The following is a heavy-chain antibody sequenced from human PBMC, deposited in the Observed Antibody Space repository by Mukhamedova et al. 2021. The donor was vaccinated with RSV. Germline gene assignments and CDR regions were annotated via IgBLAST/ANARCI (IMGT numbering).Heavy chain of an antibody. V-gene: IGHV3-15*01. J-gene: IGHJ5*02. CDR2: IKPTTDGGTT. CDR1: AW. CDR3: TKYFYERSWYLNWFDP. D-gene: IGHD3-22*01. Sequence: AWMSWVRQAPGKGLEWVGRIKPTTDGGTTDYAAPVKGRFTISRDDSKNTLYLQMNSLKTEDTAVYYCTKYFYERSWYLNWFDPWG.